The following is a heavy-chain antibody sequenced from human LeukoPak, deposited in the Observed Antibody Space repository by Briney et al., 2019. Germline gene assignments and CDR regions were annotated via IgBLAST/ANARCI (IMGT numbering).Heavy chain of an antibody. D-gene: IGHD3-22*01. CDR3: ARDRPESYYYDSSGYLYYFDY. J-gene: IGHJ4*02. Sequence: GGSLRLSCAASGCTFSSYSMNWVRQAPGKGLEWVSSISSSSSYIYYADSVKGRFTISRDNAKNSLYLQMNSLRAEDAAVYYCARDRPESYYYDSSGYLYYFDYWGQGTLVTVSS. V-gene: IGHV3-21*01. CDR1: GCTFSSYS. CDR2: ISSSSSYI.